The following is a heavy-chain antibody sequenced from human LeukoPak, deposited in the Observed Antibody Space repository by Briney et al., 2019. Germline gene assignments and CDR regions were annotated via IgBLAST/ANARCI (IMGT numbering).Heavy chain of an antibody. J-gene: IGHJ5*02. CDR3: ARAYFSSWYMNWFDP. Sequence: SETLSLTCTVSGGSISGYYWSWIRQPPGKELEWIGYIYESGSTDYNPSLRSRVTISLDTSKNQFSLKLSSVTAADTAVYYCARAYFSSWYMNWFDPWGQGTLVTVSS. V-gene: IGHV4-4*09. CDR2: IYESGST. CDR1: GGSISGYY. D-gene: IGHD6-13*01.